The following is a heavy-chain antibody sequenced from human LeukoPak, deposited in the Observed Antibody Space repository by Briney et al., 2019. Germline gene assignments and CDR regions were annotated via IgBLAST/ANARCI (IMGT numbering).Heavy chain of an antibody. CDR1: GFTVSSNY. Sequence: GGSLRLSCAASGFTVSSNYMSWVRQAPGKGLGWVPVIYSGGTTYYADSVKGRFTISRDNSKNTLYPQMNSLRAEDTAVYYCARGIAAAGRFDYWGQGTLVTVSS. V-gene: IGHV3-53*01. J-gene: IGHJ4*02. CDR3: ARGIAAAGRFDY. CDR2: IYSGGTT. D-gene: IGHD6-13*01.